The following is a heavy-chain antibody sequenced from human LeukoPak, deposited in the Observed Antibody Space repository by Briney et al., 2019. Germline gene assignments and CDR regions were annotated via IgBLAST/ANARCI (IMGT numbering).Heavy chain of an antibody. Sequence: GSLRLSCAASGFTFSDYYMSWIRQPPGKGLEWIGYIYYSGSTNYNPSLKSRVTISVDTSKNQFSLKLSSVTAADTAVYYCASTIVATGPRFRSWGQGTLVTVSS. CDR1: GFTFSDYY. J-gene: IGHJ4*02. D-gene: IGHD5-12*01. CDR3: ASTIVATGPRFRS. CDR2: IYYSGST. V-gene: IGHV4-59*01.